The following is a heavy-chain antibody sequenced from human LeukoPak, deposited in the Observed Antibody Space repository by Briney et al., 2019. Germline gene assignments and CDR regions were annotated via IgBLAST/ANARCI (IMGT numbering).Heavy chain of an antibody. D-gene: IGHD4-17*01. J-gene: IGHJ6*02. Sequence: GGSLRLSCAASGFTFSSYGMHWVRQAPGKGLEWVAVISYDGSNKYYADSVKGRFTISRDNSKNTLYLQMNSLRAEDTAVYYCAKSSYGDCFPGFDYYYYGMDVWGQGTTVTVSS. CDR1: GFTFSSYG. CDR3: AKSSYGDCFPGFDYYYYGMDV. CDR2: ISYDGSNK. V-gene: IGHV3-30*18.